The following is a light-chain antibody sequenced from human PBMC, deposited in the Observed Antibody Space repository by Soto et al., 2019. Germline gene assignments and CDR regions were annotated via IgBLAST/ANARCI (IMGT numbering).Light chain of an antibody. Sequence: DSLMTQSPLSLPVTPGEPASISCRSSQSLLHSNGYNYLDWYLQKPGQSPQLLIYLGSNRASGVPDRFSGSGSGRDFTLKISRVEAEDVGVYYCMQAIQTPLTFGGGTKVDIK. V-gene: IGKV2-28*01. CDR2: LGS. CDR1: QSLLHSNGYNY. CDR3: MQAIQTPLT. J-gene: IGKJ4*01.